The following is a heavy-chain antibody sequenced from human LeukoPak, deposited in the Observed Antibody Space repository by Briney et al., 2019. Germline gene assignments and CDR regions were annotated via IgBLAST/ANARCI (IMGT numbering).Heavy chain of an antibody. CDR3: ARFVGGYYNYFDY. J-gene: IGHJ4*02. CDR2: IIPIFVTA. Sequence: SEKVSYKASGGTFSSYAIIRVRQAPGQGLEWMGGIIPIFVTADYAQKFQRRVTITTDESPSPAYRVLSSLRSENAAVYYCARFVGGYYNYFDYWGKGTLVTVSS. CDR1: GGTFSSYA. V-gene: IGHV1-69*05. D-gene: IGHD3-3*01.